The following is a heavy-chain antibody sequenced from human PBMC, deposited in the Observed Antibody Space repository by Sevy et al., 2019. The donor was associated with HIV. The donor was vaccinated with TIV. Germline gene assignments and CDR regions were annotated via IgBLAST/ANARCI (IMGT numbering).Heavy chain of an antibody. J-gene: IGHJ4*02. Sequence: ASVKDSCKASGYTFTNYEINWVRQATGQGLEWMGWMNPNSGETGYAPQFHGRVTMTRNTSLKIAYMELSSLTSDDTAVYYCARDEQRPYYYGSGNMGHWGQGTLVTVSS. CDR3: ARDEQRPYYYGSGNMGH. D-gene: IGHD3-10*01. CDR2: MNPNSGET. CDR1: GYTFTNYE. V-gene: IGHV1-8*01.